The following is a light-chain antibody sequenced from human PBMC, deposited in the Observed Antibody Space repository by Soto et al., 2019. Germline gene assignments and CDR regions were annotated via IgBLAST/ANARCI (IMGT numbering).Light chain of an antibody. V-gene: IGKV1D-12*01. CDR1: QDISTL. J-gene: IGKJ4*01. CDR2: GAS. CDR3: QQADSFPLT. Sequence: DIQMTQSPSSVSASIGDTVTITCRASQDISTLLAWYQQKPGKAPKLLTYGASTLESGVPSRFSGRGSGTDFTLTISSLQPEDFATYFCQQADSFPLTFGGGTKVEI.